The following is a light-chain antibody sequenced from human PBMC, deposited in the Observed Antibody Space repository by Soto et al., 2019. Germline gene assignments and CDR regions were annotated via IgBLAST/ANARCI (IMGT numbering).Light chain of an antibody. CDR1: QSVSSNY. V-gene: IGKV3-20*01. Sequence: ETVLTQSPGTLSLSPGERATLSCRASQSVSSNYLAWYQQKPGQAPGLLIYGASSRATGIPDRFSGSGSGTDFTLTISRLEPEDFAVYYCQQYGSSRAFGQGTKVEIK. CDR3: QQYGSSRA. CDR2: GAS. J-gene: IGKJ1*01.